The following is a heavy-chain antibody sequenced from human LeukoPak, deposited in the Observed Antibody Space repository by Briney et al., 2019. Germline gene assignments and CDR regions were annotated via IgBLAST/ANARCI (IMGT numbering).Heavy chain of an antibody. CDR2: IYYTGTT. CDR1: GASVSSNNYY. Sequence: SETLSPTCSVSGASVSSNNYYWDWIRQPPGKGLEWIVSIYYTGTTYYNPSLKSRVTISVDTSNNHFSLKLSSVTAADTAVYYCARRLGSVSPFDPWGQGTLVTVSS. V-gene: IGHV4-39*02. CDR3: ARRLGSVSPFDP. J-gene: IGHJ5*02. D-gene: IGHD4-11*01.